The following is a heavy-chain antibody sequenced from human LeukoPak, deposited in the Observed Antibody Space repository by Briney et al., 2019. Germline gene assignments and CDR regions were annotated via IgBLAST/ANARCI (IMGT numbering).Heavy chain of an antibody. J-gene: IGHJ5*02. CDR3: ARRPTGGSTGYNWFDP. V-gene: IGHV1-2*02. CDR2: INPNSGGT. CDR1: GYTFTGYY. D-gene: IGHD3-10*01. Sequence: ASVKVSCKASGYTFTGYYMHWVRQAPGQGLEWMGWINPNSGGTNYAQKFQGRVTMTRDTSISTAYMELSRLRSDDTAVYYCARRPTGGSTGYNWFDPWGQGTLVTVSS.